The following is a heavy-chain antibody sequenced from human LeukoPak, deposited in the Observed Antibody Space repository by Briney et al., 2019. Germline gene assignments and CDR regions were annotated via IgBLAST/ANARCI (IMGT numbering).Heavy chain of an antibody. CDR2: ISSSSSTI. D-gene: IGHD5-12*01. Sequence: PGGSLRLSCAASGFTFSSYSMNWVRQAPGKGLEWVSYISSSSSTIYYADSVKGRFTISRDNAKNSLYPQMNSLRAEDTAVYSCAREPAWRAFDIWGQGTMVTVSS. V-gene: IGHV3-48*01. CDR1: GFTFSSYS. CDR3: AREPAWRAFDI. J-gene: IGHJ3*02.